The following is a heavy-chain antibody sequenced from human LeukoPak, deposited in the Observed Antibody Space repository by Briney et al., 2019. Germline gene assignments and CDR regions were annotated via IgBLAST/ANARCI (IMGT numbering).Heavy chain of an antibody. CDR3: ARESFKAVAGYLDY. J-gene: IGHJ4*02. CDR1: GFTFSNYA. V-gene: IGHV3-23*01. CDR2: ISGSGDTT. Sequence: GGSLRLSCAASGFTFSNYAMTWVRQGPGRGLEWVSGISGSGDTTYYADSEKGRFTTSRDNFGNTLYLQMNSLTVADTAVYFCARESFKAVAGYLDYWGQGILVTVSS. D-gene: IGHD6-19*01.